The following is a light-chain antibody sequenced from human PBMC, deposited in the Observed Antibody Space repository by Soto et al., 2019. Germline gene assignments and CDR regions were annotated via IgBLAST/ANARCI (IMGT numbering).Light chain of an antibody. Sequence: VVLTQSPLSLAVTLGQPASISCSSIQSLVNSEGTTFLHWFQQRPGQSPRRLIYTISNRDYGVPDRFIGSGSGSDFTLTISRVEAEDVGIYYCMQGSRWPPYTFGQGTRLEIK. V-gene: IGKV2-30*01. CDR2: TIS. CDR1: QSLVNSEGTTF. CDR3: MQGSRWPPYT. J-gene: IGKJ2*01.